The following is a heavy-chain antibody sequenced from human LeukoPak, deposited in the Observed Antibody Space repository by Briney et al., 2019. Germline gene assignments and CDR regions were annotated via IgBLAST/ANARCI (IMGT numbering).Heavy chain of an antibody. Sequence: PSETLSLTCTVSGGSISSYYWSWIRQPPGKGLEWIGYIYYSGSTNYNPSLKSRVTISVDTSKNQFSLKLSSVTAADTAVYYCARSPDILTGEKFDYWGQGTLVTVSS. CDR1: GGSISSYY. J-gene: IGHJ4*02. CDR2: IYYSGST. CDR3: ARSPDILTGEKFDY. D-gene: IGHD3-9*01. V-gene: IGHV4-59*01.